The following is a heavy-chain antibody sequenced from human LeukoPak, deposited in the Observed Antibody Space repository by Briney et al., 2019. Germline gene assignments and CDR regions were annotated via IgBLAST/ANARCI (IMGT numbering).Heavy chain of an antibody. CDR1: GFTFSSYA. V-gene: IGHV3-30*01. Sequence: GGSLRLSCAASGFTFSSYAMHWVRQAPGKGLEWVAVISYDGSNKYYADSVKGRFTISRDNSKNTLYLQMNSLRAEDTAVYYCARDDARYNWNCPLFFDPWGQGTLVTVSS. CDR2: ISYDGSNK. D-gene: IGHD1-7*01. J-gene: IGHJ5*02. CDR3: ARDDARYNWNCPLFFDP.